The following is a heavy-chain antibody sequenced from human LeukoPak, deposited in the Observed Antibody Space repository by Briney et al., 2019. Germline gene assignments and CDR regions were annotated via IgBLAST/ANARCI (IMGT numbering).Heavy chain of an antibody. CDR1: GFTFSSCA. V-gene: IGHV3-23*01. CDR3: AKETISGVGVPRSDY. CDR2: ISRSGKNT. D-gene: IGHD3-3*01. Sequence: PGGSLRLSCVASGFTFSSCAMSWVRQAPGKGLEWVSAISRSGKNTYYEDSVKGRFIISRDNSGNTLYLQMGSLGAEDTAVYYCAKETISGVGVPRSDYWGQGTLVTVSS. J-gene: IGHJ4*02.